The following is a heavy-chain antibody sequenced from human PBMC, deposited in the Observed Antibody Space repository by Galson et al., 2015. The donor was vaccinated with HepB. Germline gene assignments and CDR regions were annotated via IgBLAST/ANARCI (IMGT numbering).Heavy chain of an antibody. D-gene: IGHD6-19*01. CDR2: ISSSSSYI. CDR3: ARDYGNGWYVFDY. J-gene: IGHJ4*02. CDR1: GFTFSSYS. V-gene: IGHV3-21*01. Sequence: SLRLSCAASGFTFSSYSMNWVRQAPGKGLEWVSSISSSSSYIYYADSVKGRFTISRDNAKNSLYLQMISLRAEDTAVYYCARDYGNGWYVFDYWGQGTLVTVSS.